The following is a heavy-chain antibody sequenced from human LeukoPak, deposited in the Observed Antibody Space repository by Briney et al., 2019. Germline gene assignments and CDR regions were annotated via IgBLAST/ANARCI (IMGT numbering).Heavy chain of an antibody. V-gene: IGHV4-34*01. D-gene: IGHD3-16*02. J-gene: IGHJ5*02. CDR2: INHSGST. CDR3: ARAGLNDYDYVWGSYQFDP. Sequence: PSETLSLTCAVYGGSFSGYYWSWIRQPPGKGLEWIGEINHSGSTNYNPSLKSRVTISVDTSKNQFSLKLSSVTAADTAVYYCARAGLNDYDYVWGSYQFDPWGQGTLVTVSS. CDR1: GGSFSGYY.